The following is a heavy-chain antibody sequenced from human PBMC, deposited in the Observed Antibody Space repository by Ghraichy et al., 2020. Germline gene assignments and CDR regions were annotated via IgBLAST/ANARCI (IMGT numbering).Heavy chain of an antibody. J-gene: IGHJ4*02. V-gene: IGHV3-23*01. Sequence: GSLRLSCVASGFTFSNTAVSWVRQAPGRGLQWVSAIGGSGGTTYYADSVKGRFTISRDNSKNTLYLQMNSLRAEDTAVYYCAKNKGSGWMYYFDYWGQGTLVTVSS. CDR1: GFTFSNTA. D-gene: IGHD6-19*01. CDR2: IGGSGGTT. CDR3: AKNKGSGWMYYFDY.